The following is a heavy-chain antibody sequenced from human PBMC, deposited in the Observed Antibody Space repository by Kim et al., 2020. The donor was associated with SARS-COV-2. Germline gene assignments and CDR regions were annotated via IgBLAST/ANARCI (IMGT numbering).Heavy chain of an antibody. V-gene: IGHV4-61*02. CDR3: AREVPGYTSGYPDY. J-gene: IGHJ4*02. D-gene: IGHD5-18*01. CDR2: IYTSGST. Sequence: SETLSLTCTVSGGSISTNSYYWSWIRQPAGKGLEWIGRIYTSGSTKYNPSLKSRVTISVDTSKNQFSLKLSSVTAADTAVYYCAREVPGYTSGYPDYWGQGTVVPVS. CDR1: GGSISTNSYY.